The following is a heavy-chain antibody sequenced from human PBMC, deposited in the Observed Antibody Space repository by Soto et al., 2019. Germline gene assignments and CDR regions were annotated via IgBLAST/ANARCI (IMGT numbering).Heavy chain of an antibody. CDR2: ISTYYDNT. V-gene: IGHV1-18*01. CDR3: ARDPPRRYNSGQGLDY. CDR1: GYTFPSYG. Sequence: ASVKFSCKASGYTFPSYGLSWVRHAPGQGLEWMGWISTYYDNTNYAQNLRGRVTMTTDTSTSTAYMELRSLRSDDTAVYYCARDPPRRYNSGQGLDYWGQGSLVTVSS. J-gene: IGHJ4*02. D-gene: IGHD5-18*01.